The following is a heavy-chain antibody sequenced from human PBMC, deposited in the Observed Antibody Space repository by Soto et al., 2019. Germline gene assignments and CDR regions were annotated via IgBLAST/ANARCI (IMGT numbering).Heavy chain of an antibody. CDR3: AKDSSPVPAAIFDY. D-gene: IGHD2-2*01. J-gene: IGHJ4*02. CDR1: GFTFSSYA. V-gene: IGHV3-23*01. CDR2: ISGSGGST. Sequence: GGSLRLSCAASGFTFSSYAMSWVRQAPGKGLEWVSAISGSGGSTYYADSVKGRFTISRDNSKNTLYLQTNSLRAEDTAVYYCAKDSSPVPAAIFDYWGQGTLVTVSS.